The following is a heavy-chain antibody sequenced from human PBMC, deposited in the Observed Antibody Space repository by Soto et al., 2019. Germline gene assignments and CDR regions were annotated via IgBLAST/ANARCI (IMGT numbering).Heavy chain of an antibody. J-gene: IGHJ5*02. D-gene: IGHD3-10*01. CDR1: GDSISSSSYY. Sequence: SETLSLTCTVSGDSISSSSYYWGWIRQPPGKGLEWIGSIYYSGSTYYTPSLKSRVTISVDTSKNQFSLKLSSVTAADTAVYYCARHGSGSYYNNWFDPWGQGTLVTSPQ. CDR3: ARHGSGSYYNNWFDP. V-gene: IGHV4-39*01. CDR2: IYYSGST.